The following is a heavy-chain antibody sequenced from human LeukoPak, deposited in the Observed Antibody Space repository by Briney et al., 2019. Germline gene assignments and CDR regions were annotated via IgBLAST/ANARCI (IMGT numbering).Heavy chain of an antibody. D-gene: IGHD5-24*01. CDR3: ARDRDGYNIDY. V-gene: IGHV3-21*01. J-gene: IGHJ4*02. CDR2: ISSSSSYI. CDR1: GFTFSSYS. Sequence: KPGGSLRLSCAASGFTFSSYSMNWVRQAPGKGLEWVSSISSSSSYIYYADSVKGRFTISRGNAKNSLYLQMNSLRAEDTAVYYCARDRDGYNIDYWGQGTLVTVSS.